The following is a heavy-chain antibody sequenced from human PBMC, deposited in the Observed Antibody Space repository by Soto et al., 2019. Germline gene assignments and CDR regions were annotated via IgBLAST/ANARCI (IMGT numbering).Heavy chain of an antibody. J-gene: IGHJ6*02. CDR3: ARDWTYCSGGSCYYGMDV. D-gene: IGHD2-15*01. V-gene: IGHV3-48*02. CDR2: INSRRSSM. CDR1: GFSFSAYR. Sequence: EVQLVESGGGFVQPGGSLRLSCAASGFSFSAYRMNWVRQAPGKGLEWVSYINSRRSSMYYAGSVKGRFTISRDNAQNALFLQMNSLTDEDTAVYYCARDWTYCSGGSCYYGMDVWGQGTTVTVSS.